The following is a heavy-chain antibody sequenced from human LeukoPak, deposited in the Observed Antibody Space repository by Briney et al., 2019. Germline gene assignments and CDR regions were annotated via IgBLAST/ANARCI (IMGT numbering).Heavy chain of an antibody. J-gene: IGHJ4*02. CDR3: ARDRVEIVVAGTVDG. CDR1: GFTFSNYP. CDR2: ISYDGSNE. V-gene: IGHV3-30-3*01. D-gene: IGHD6-19*01. Sequence: PGGSLRLSCAASGFTFSNYPMHWVRQAPGKGLEWVAVISYDGSNEYYADSVKGRFTISRDNSKNTLYLQMNSLETEDTAVYYCARDRVEIVVAGTVDGWGQVALVTVSS.